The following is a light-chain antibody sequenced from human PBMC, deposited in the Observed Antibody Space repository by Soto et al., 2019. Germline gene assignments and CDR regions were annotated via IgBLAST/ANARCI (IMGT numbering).Light chain of an antibody. J-gene: IGLJ2*01. CDR2: DVS. Sequence: QSVLTQPASVSGSPGQSITISCTGTTSDVGAYSYVSWYQQHPGKAPKLMIYDVSNRPSGVSYRFSGSKSGNTASLTISGLQAEDEADYYCSSYTTTSTLVFGRGTKVTVL. V-gene: IGLV2-14*01. CDR3: SSYTTTSTLV. CDR1: TSDVGAYSY.